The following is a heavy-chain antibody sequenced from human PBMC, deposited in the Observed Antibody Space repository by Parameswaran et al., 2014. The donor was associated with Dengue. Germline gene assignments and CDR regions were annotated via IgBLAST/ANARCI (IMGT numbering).Heavy chain of an antibody. Sequence: RQAPGKGLEWIGEINHSGSTNYNPSLKSRVTISVDTSKNQFSLKLSSVTAADTAVYYCARGEVAYGDYEGFSRTGAFDIWGQGTMVTVS. CDR3: ARGEVAYGDYEGFSRTGAFDI. V-gene: IGHV4-34*01. CDR2: INHSGST. D-gene: IGHD4-17*01. J-gene: IGHJ3*02.